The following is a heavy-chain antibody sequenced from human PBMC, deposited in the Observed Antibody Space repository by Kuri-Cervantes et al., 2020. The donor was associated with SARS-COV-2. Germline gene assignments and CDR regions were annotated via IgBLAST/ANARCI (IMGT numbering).Heavy chain of an antibody. CDR3: ARLSTSTIKLYFYYMDV. CDR2: IKNDGSKI. CDR1: GLNFSTFW. J-gene: IGHJ6*03. V-gene: IGHV3-7*01. D-gene: IGHD2/OR15-2a*01. Sequence: GESLNFSCAASGLNFSTFWMSCVRQAPGKGLEWVANIKNDGSKIYSLDSVKGRFNIARDNAKNSLYLQMNSLRVEDTAIYYCARLSTSTIKLYFYYMDVWGKGTTVTVSS.